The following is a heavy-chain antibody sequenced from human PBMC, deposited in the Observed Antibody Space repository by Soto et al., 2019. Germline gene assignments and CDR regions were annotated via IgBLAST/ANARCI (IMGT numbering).Heavy chain of an antibody. J-gene: IGHJ6*02. Sequence: PGESLKISCKGSGYSFTNYWIGWVRQMPGKGLEWMGIVYPGDSNTRYSPSFQGQVTISADKSISTAYLQWSSLKASDTAMYYCARAPPSGGHTGYYYGMDVWGQGTTLTVSS. CDR1: GYSFTNYW. D-gene: IGHD2-2*02. CDR2: VYPGDSNT. CDR3: ARAPPSGGHTGYYYGMDV. V-gene: IGHV5-51*01.